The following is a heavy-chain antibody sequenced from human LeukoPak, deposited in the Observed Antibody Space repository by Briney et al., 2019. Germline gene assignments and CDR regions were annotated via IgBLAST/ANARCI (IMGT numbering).Heavy chain of an antibody. CDR1: GFTFSSYA. Sequence: PGRSLRLSCAASGFTFSSYAMHWVRQAPGKGLEWVAVISYDGSNKYYADSVKGRFTISRDNSKNTLYLQMNSLRAEDTAVYYCAREESRGGPFDYWGQGTLVTVSS. CDR2: ISYDGSNK. CDR3: AREESRGGPFDY. J-gene: IGHJ4*02. V-gene: IGHV3-30-3*01. D-gene: IGHD3-10*01.